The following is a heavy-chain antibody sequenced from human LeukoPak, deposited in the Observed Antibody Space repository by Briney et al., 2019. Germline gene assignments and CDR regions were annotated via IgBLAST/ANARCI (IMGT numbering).Heavy chain of an antibody. CDR2: IWYDGSEK. J-gene: IGHJ4*02. Sequence: GGSLRLSCAASGFTFSNYAIHWVRQAPGKGLEWVALIWYDGSEKFYADSVKGRFTISRDNSKNTLHLQMNSLRAEDTAVYYCARSIVGACFDCWGQGTLVTVSS. V-gene: IGHV3-33*01. CDR3: ARSIVGACFDC. D-gene: IGHD1-26*01. CDR1: GFTFSNYA.